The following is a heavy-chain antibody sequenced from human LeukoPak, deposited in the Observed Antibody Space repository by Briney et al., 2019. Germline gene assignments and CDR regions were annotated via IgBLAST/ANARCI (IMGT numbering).Heavy chain of an antibody. CDR2: IYYSGST. D-gene: IGHD6-13*01. CDR1: GGSISSSSYY. J-gene: IGHJ6*03. V-gene: IGHV4-39*02. CDR3: AREVGQQLVLYYYYYMDV. Sequence: SETLSLTCTVSGGSISSSSYYWGWIRQPPGKGLEWIGSIYYSGSTYYNPSLKSRVTISVDTSKNQFSLKLSSVTAADTAVYYCAREVGQQLVLYYYYYMDVWGKGTTVTISS.